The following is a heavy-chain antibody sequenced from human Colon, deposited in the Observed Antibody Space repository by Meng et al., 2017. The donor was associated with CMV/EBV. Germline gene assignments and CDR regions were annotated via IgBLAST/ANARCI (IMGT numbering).Heavy chain of an antibody. CDR1: GYTFSNYG. V-gene: IGHV1-2*02. J-gene: IGHJ6*02. D-gene: IGHD2-2*01. CDR3: ARVVCSSTSCYWGYYYYGMDV. Sequence: ASVKVSCKAYGYTFSNYGMSWVRQAPGQGLEWMGWINPNSGGTNYAQKFQGRVTMTRDTSISTAYMELSRLRSDDTAVYYCARVVCSSTSCYWGYYYYGMDVWGQGTTVTVSS. CDR2: INPNSGGT.